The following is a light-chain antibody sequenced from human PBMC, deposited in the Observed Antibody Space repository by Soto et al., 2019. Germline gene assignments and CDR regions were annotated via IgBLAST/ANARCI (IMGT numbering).Light chain of an antibody. CDR3: GTWDSSLSAVV. Sequence: QSVLTQPPSVSAAXXXXXTISCSGSSSNIGNNYVSWYQQLPGTAPKLLIYDSNKRPSGIPDRFSGSKSGTSATLGITGLQTGDEADYYCGTWDSSLSAVVFGGGTKLTVL. J-gene: IGLJ2*01. V-gene: IGLV1-51*01. CDR1: SSNIGNNY. CDR2: DSN.